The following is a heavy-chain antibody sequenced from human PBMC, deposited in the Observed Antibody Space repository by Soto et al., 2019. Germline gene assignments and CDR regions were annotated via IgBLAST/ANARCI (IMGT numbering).Heavy chain of an antibody. CDR1: GGSISSGDYS. CDR3: ARIPRVTMVRGVKKGFDF. J-gene: IGHJ4*02. Sequence: PSETLSLTCTVSGGSISSGDYSWSWIRQPPGKGLEWIGYIYNSEKNYYNPSLKSRVTISVGTSKKQFSLKLSSVTDSDTAVYYCARIPRVTMVRGVKKGFDFWGQGALVTVSS. V-gene: IGHV4-30-4*01. D-gene: IGHD3-10*01. CDR2: IYNSEKN.